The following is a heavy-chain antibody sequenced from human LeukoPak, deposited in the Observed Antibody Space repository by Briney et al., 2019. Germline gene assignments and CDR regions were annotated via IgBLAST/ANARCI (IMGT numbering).Heavy chain of an antibody. J-gene: IGHJ3*02. CDR3: AKDNRLVPAVNDAFDI. Sequence: PGGSLRLSCAASDFTVSSNYMSWVRQAPGKGLEWVSAISGSGGSTYYADSVKGRFTISRDNSKNTLYLQMSSLRAEDTAVYYCAKDNRLVPAVNDAFDIWGQGTMVTVSS. CDR1: DFTVSSNY. V-gene: IGHV3-23*01. D-gene: IGHD2-2*01. CDR2: ISGSGGST.